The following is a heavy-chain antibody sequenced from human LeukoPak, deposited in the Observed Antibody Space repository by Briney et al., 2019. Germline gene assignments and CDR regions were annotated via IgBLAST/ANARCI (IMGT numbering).Heavy chain of an antibody. V-gene: IGHV3-53*01. CDR2: IYSNNT. CDR1: GFTFSSNS. D-gene: IGHD4/OR15-4a*01. Sequence: GGSLRLSCTVSGFTFSSNSMSWVRQAPGKGLEWVSFIYSNNTHYSDSVKGRFTISRDNSKNTLYLQMNSLRAEDTAVYYCARRAGAYSHPYDYWGQGTLVTVSS. CDR3: ARRAGAYSHPYDY. J-gene: IGHJ4*02.